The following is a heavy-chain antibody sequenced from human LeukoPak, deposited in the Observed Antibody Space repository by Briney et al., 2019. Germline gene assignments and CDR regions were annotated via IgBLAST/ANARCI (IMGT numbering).Heavy chain of an antibody. J-gene: IGHJ4*02. CDR2: INHSGST. V-gene: IGHV4-34*01. Sequence: SEILSLTCTVSGFSISSDYWSWIRQPPGKGLEWIGEINHSGSTNYNPSLKSRVTISVDTSKNQFSLKLSSVTAADTAVYYCARGLAFYSYSPIGYWGQGTLVTVSS. CDR1: GFSISSDY. CDR3: ARGLAFYSYSPIGY. D-gene: IGHD5-18*01.